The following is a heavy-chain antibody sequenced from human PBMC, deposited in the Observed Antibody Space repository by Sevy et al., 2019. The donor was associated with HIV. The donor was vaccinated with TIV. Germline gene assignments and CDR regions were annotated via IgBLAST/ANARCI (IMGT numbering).Heavy chain of an antibody. CDR1: GFTFEDYA. CDR2: ISWNSGSI. CDR3: AKDSYYDSSGYFDA. Sequence: GGSLRLSCAASGFTFEDYALHWVRQVPGKGLEWVSGISWNSGSIGYADSVKGRFTISRDNAKNSLYLQMNSLRAEDTAFYYCAKDSYYDSSGYFDAWGQGTLVTVSS. J-gene: IGHJ4*02. D-gene: IGHD3-22*01. V-gene: IGHV3-9*01.